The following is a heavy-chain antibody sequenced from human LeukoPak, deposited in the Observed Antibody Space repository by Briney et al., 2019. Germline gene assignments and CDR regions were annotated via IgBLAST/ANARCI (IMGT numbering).Heavy chain of an antibody. CDR1: GGSFGNYY. V-gene: IGHV4-59*08. CDR3: ARLMAVTGTARFDY. J-gene: IGHJ4*02. D-gene: IGHD6-19*01. CDR2: VYDSGST. Sequence: SETLSLTCTVSGGSFGNYYWSWIRQPPGKGLEWIGYVYDSGSTNYNPSLKSRVTISVDTSKNQFSLKLNSVTAADTAVYYCARLMAVTGTARFDYWGRGTLVSVSS.